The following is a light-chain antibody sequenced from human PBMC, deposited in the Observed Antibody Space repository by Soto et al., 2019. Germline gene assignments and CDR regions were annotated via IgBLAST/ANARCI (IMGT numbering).Light chain of an antibody. V-gene: IGKV1-5*03. Sequence: DIQMTQSPSTLSASVGDRVTVTCRASQNIGSWVAWYQQKPGKAPNLLIYKASTLENGVPSRFSGTGSRTEFTLPISSLQPDDFATYSCEQYSPYSARTFGQGTKVEV. CDR1: QNIGSW. CDR2: KAS. J-gene: IGKJ1*01. CDR3: EQYSPYSART.